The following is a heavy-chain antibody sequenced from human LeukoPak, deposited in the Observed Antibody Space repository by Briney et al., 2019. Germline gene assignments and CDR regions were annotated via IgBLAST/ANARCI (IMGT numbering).Heavy chain of an antibody. V-gene: IGHV4-4*07. CDR3: ARELAVAGSYYYYYYGMDV. Sequence: PSETLSLTCTVSGGSISSYYWSWIRQPAGKGLEWIGRIYTSGSTNYNPSLKSRVTMSVDTSKNQFSLKLSSVTAADTAVYYCARELAVAGSYYYYYYGMDVWGQGATVTVSS. CDR1: GGSISSYY. CDR2: IYTSGST. D-gene: IGHD6-19*01. J-gene: IGHJ6*02.